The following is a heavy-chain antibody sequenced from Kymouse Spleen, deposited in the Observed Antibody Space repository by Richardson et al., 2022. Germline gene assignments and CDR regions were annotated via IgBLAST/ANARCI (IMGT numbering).Heavy chain of an antibody. CDR2: INHSGST. CDR1: GGSFSGYY. Sequence: QVQLQQWGAGLLKPSETLSLTCAVYGGSFSGYYWSWIRQPPGKGLEWIGEINHSGSTNYNPSLKSRVTISVDTSKNQFSLKLSSVTAADTAVYYCARRRYNWNYWYFDLWGRGTLVTVSS. V-gene: IGHV4-34*01. CDR3: ARRRYNWNYWYFDL. J-gene: IGHJ2*01. D-gene: IGHD1-20*01,IGHD1-7*01.